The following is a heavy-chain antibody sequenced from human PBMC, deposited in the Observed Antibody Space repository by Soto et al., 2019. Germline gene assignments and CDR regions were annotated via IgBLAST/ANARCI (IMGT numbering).Heavy chain of an antibody. CDR2: IYYSGST. J-gene: IGHJ4*02. D-gene: IGHD6-19*01. V-gene: IGHV4-39*01. CDR1: GGSISSSSYY. Sequence: QLQLQESGPGLVKPSETLSLTCTVSGGSISSSSYYWGWIRQPPGKGLEWIGSIYYSGSTYYNPSLKSRVTISVDTSKNQFSLRLSSVTAADTAVYYCARGYSSGWLGVDYWGQGTLVTVSS. CDR3: ARGYSSGWLGVDY.